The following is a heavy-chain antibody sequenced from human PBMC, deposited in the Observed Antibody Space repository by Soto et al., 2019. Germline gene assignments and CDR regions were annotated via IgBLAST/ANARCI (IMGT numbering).Heavy chain of an antibody. Sequence: SSETLSLTCTVSGGSISPYYWSWIRQPPGKGLEWIGYIYDSGSTNYNPSLKSRVTISIDTSRTQFSLKLTSVTAADTAIYYCARDLNCRCYNCPGGWFDPRGQRTSVTGSS. V-gene: IGHV4-59*01. CDR3: ARDLNCRCYNCPGGWFDP. CDR1: GGSISPYY. J-gene: IGHJ5*02. CDR2: IYDSGST. D-gene: IGHD3-10*01.